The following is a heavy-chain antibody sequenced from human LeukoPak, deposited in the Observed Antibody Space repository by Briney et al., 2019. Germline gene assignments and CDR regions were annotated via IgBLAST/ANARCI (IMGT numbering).Heavy chain of an antibody. CDR2: ITGGGITT. V-gene: IGHV3-23*01. D-gene: IGHD6-19*01. CDR1: GFTFSSYS. Sequence: GGSLRLSCAASGFTFSSYSMNWVRQAPGRGLEWVSGITGGGITTYYAGSVKGRFTISRDNSKNTLYLQMNSLRAEDTAMYYCAKGRGGFSSGWYYDYWGQGTLVTVSS. J-gene: IGHJ4*02. CDR3: AKGRGGFSSGWYYDY.